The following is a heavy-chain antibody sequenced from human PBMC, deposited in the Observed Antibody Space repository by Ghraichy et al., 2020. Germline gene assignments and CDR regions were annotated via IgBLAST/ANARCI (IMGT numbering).Heavy chain of an antibody. J-gene: IGHJ4*02. D-gene: IGHD4-23*01. Sequence: SETLSLTCTVSGGSISSYYWSWIRQPAGKGLEWIGRIYSSGSTNYNPSLKSRVTMSVDTSKNQFSLKLRSVTAADTAVYYCARDRGVVTPGEFGYWGQGTLVTVSS. CDR2: IYSSGST. V-gene: IGHV4-4*07. CDR1: GGSISSYY. CDR3: ARDRGVVTPGEFGY.